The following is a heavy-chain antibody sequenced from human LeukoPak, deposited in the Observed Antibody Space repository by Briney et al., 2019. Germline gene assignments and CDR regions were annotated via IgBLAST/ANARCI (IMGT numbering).Heavy chain of an antibody. Sequence: GGSLRLSCAASGFSISNYNMNWVRQAPGKGLEWVSYISSSGSTIYYADSVKGRFTISRDNAKNSLYLQMNSLRAEDTAVYYCAREGIAVAGTGVDYWGQGTLVTVSS. J-gene: IGHJ4*02. CDR1: GFSISNYN. D-gene: IGHD6-19*01. V-gene: IGHV3-48*04. CDR3: AREGIAVAGTGVDY. CDR2: ISSSGSTI.